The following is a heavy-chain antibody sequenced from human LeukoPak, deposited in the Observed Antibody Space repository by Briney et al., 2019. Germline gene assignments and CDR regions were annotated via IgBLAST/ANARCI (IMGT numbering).Heavy chain of an antibody. Sequence: PGGSLRLSCAASGFTSKTYWWNWVRQAPGKGLEWVANIKQDGSEKYYVDSVKGRFTISTDIAKSSLYLQMNSLRAEDTAVYYCAGGGSWGQGTLVTVSS. V-gene: IGHV3-7*04. CDR1: GFTSKTYW. CDR2: IKQDGSEK. CDR3: AGGGS. J-gene: IGHJ5*02.